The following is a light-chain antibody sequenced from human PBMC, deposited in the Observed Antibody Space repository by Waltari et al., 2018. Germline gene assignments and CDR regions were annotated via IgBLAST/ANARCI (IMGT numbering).Light chain of an antibody. V-gene: IGLV2-23*02. Sequence: QSALTQPASVSGTPGPSITISCSGTTSDVGSSYLVSWYQQHPGEAPKLLICEVFKRPPDTSSRFSGAKSGSTASLTISGLQPEDEADYYCCSYAGRGTYVFGSGTKVTVL. CDR3: CSYAGRGTYV. CDR1: TSDVGSSYL. CDR2: EVF. J-gene: IGLJ1*01.